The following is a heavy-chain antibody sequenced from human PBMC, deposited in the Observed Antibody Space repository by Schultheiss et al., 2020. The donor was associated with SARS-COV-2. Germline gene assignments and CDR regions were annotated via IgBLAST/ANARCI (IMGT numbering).Heavy chain of an antibody. D-gene: IGHD3-10*01. V-gene: IGHV3-48*02. Sequence: GGSLRLSCTASGFTFSNYSMNWVRQAPEKGLEWVSYISSSSGTIFYADSVKGRFTISRDNAKNSLYLQMNSLRDEDTALYYCATELGALRWGQGTTVTVSS. J-gene: IGHJ6*01. CDR2: ISSSSGTI. CDR1: GFTFSNYS. CDR3: ATELGALR.